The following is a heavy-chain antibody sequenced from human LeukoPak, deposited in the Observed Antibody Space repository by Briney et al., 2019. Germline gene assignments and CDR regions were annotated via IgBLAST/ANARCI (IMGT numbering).Heavy chain of an antibody. D-gene: IGHD3-9*01. V-gene: IGHV3-15*01. CDR2: MKSKTDGGTT. J-gene: IGHJ4*02. CDR3: TTRTYDILTGYYVGGLDY. CDR1: GFTFSNAW. Sequence: GGSLRLSCAASGFTFSNAWMSWVRQAPGKGLEWVGRMKSKTDGGTTDYAAPVKGRFTISRDDSKNTLYLQMNSLKTEDTAVYYCTTRTYDILTGYYVGGLDYWGQGTLVTVSS.